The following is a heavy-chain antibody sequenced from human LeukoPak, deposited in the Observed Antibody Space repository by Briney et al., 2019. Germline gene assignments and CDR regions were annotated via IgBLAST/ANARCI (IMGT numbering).Heavy chain of an antibody. CDR2: IDPSDSYN. V-gene: IGHV5-10-1*01. CDR3: ASPLSGLRGYGMDV. D-gene: IGHD2-15*01. J-gene: IGHJ6*04. CDR1: GYRFTSYW. Sequence: GESLRISCKGSGYRFTSYWISWGRRMPGKGLGWMGRIDPSDSYNNYSPSFQGHVTISADKSISTAYLQWSSLKASDTAMYYCASPLSGLRGYGMDVWGKGTTVTVSS.